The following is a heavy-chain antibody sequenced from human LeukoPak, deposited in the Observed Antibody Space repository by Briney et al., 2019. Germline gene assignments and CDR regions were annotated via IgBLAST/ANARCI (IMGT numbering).Heavy chain of an antibody. Sequence: GALRLSCAASGFTFSSHSMNWVRQAPGKGLEWVSYISSSSSTIYYADSVKGRFTISRDNAKNSLYLQMNSPRAEDTAVYYCARGAYYYEDWGQGTLVTVSS. CDR3: ARGAYYYED. CDR1: GFTFSSHS. D-gene: IGHD3-22*01. V-gene: IGHV3-48*01. J-gene: IGHJ4*02. CDR2: ISSSSSTI.